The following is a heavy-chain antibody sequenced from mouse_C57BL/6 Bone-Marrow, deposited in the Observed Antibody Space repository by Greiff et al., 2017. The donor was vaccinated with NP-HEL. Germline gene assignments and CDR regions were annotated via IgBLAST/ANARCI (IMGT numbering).Heavy chain of an antibody. D-gene: IGHD1-1*01. CDR1: GYTFTSYG. CDR2: IYPRSGNT. CDR3: ARVDYYGSSFDD. Sequence: VQLQESGAELARPGASVTLSCKASGYTFTSYGISWVKQRTGQGLEWIGEIYPRSGNTYYNEKFKGKATLTADKSSSTAYMELRSLTSEDSAVYFCARVDYYGSSFDDWGKGTTLTVSS. V-gene: IGHV1-81*01. J-gene: IGHJ2*01.